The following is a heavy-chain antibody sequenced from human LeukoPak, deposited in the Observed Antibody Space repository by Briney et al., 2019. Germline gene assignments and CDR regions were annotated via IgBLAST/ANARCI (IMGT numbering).Heavy chain of an antibody. Sequence: SETLSLTCAVYGGSFSGYYWSWIRQPPGKGLEWIGEINHSGSTNYNPSLESRVTISVDTSKNQFSLKLSSVTAADTAVYYCARGFKMVEYWGKTNWFDPWGQGTLVTVSS. CDR3: ARGFKMVEYWGKTNWFDP. D-gene: IGHD7-27*01. J-gene: IGHJ5*02. CDR2: INHSGST. CDR1: GGSFSGYY. V-gene: IGHV4-34*01.